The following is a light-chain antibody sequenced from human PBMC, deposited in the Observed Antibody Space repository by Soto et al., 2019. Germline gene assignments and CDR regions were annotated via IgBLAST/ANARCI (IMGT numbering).Light chain of an antibody. CDR2: KAS. CDR3: QQYNRYSRT. J-gene: IGKJ1*01. V-gene: IGKV1-5*03. Sequence: DIQMTQSPSTPSSSVGDRVTLTCRASQSISSWLAWYKQKPGKAPKLLIYKASSLESGVPSRFSGSGSGTEFTLTISSLQPDDFATYYCQQYNRYSRTFGQGTKVDIK. CDR1: QSISSW.